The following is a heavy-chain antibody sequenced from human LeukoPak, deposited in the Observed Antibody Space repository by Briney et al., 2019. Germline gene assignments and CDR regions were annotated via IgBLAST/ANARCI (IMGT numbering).Heavy chain of an antibody. J-gene: IGHJ4*02. D-gene: IGHD5-18*01. CDR1: GLTFSSSW. V-gene: IGHV3-7*01. Sequence: GGSLRLSCAVSGLTFSSSWMDWVRQAPGKGLEWVASINPDGNKKHSADSVKGRFTISRDNAENSLYLQMNSLRVEDTAFYYCARDLAYSRLDYWGQGMLVTISS. CDR2: INPDGNKK. CDR3: ARDLAYSRLDY.